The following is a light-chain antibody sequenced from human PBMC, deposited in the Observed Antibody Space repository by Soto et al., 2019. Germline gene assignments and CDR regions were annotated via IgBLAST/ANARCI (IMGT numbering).Light chain of an antibody. CDR1: QSISNH. CDR2: AAS. V-gene: IGKV1-39*01. CDR3: QQSYSSPPT. Sequence: DIQMTQSPSSLSASVEDRVIITCRASQSISNHLNWYQQKPGKAPKLLIFAASSLQSGVTSRFSGSRSGPDFTITISSLQPEDFATYYCQQSYSSPPTFGQGTKVEIK. J-gene: IGKJ1*01.